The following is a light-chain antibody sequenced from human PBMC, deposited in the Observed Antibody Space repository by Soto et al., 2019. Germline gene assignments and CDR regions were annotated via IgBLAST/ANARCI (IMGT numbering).Light chain of an antibody. CDR3: SSYAGSSLWV. J-gene: IGLJ3*02. V-gene: IGLV2-8*01. CDR2: EVN. Sequence: QSALTQPPSASGSPGQSVTVSCTGTSSDVGAFNSVSWYRQYPGKAPKLMIYEVNKRPSGVPDRFSGSKSGNTASLTVSGLQAEDEADYYCSSYAGSSLWVFGGGTQLTVL. CDR1: SSDVGAFNS.